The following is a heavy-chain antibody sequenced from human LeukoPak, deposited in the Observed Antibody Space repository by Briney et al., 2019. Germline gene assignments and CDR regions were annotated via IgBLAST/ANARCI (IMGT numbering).Heavy chain of an antibody. J-gene: IGHJ3*02. CDR2: ISYDGSNK. V-gene: IGHV3-30*04. Sequence: GRSLRLSCAASGFTFSSYAMHWVRQAPGKGLEWVAVISYDGSNKYYADSVKGRFTISRDNSKNTLYLQMNSLRAEDTAVYYCASSYYDSSGYYYAFDIWGQGTMVTVSS. D-gene: IGHD3-22*01. CDR3: ASSYYDSSGYYYAFDI. CDR1: GFTFSSYA.